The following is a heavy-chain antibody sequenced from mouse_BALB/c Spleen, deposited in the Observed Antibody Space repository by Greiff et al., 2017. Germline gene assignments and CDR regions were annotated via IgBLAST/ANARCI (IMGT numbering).Heavy chain of an antibody. D-gene: IGHD2-10*02. V-gene: IGHV1S127*01. CDR2: IDPSDSET. Sequence: QVQLQQSGPQLVRPGASVKISCKASGYSFTSYWMHWVKQRPGQGLEWIGMIDPSDSETRLNQKFKDKATLTVDKSSSTAYMQLSSPTSEDSAVYYCARSGYGTAWFAYWGQGTLVTVSA. CDR3: ARSGYGTAWFAY. J-gene: IGHJ3*01. CDR1: GYSFTSYW.